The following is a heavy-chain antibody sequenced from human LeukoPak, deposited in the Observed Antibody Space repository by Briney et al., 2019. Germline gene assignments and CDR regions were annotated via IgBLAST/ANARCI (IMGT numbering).Heavy chain of an antibody. Sequence: ASVKVSCKASGYTFTGYYMHWVRQAPGQGLEWMVWINPNSGGTNYAQKFQGRVTMTRDTSISTAYMELSRLRSDDPAVYYCARLSLGGPAYWGQGTLVTVSS. CDR2: INPNSGGT. D-gene: IGHD3-10*01. CDR1: GYTFTGYY. J-gene: IGHJ4*02. CDR3: ARLSLGGPAY. V-gene: IGHV1-2*02.